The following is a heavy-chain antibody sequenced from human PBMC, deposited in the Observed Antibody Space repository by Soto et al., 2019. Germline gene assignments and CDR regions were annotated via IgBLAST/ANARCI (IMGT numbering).Heavy chain of an antibody. J-gene: IGHJ4*02. V-gene: IGHV4-39*01. CDR3: VSQRTTVPTQAYFDY. CDR1: GGSVTNSSYY. Sequence: KPSETLSLTCTISGGSVTNSSYYWGWIRQSPGKGLEWIGSVYYRGRSYSKSSVKSRVTISVDTSKNRFSLSLNSVTASDTAVYFCVSQRTTVPTQAYFDYWGPGALVTVSP. D-gene: IGHD4-17*01. CDR2: VYYRGRS.